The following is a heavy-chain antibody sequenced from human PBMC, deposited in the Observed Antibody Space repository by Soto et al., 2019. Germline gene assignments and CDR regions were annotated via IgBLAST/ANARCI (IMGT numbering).Heavy chain of an antibody. D-gene: IGHD6-13*01. CDR3: TRSIAAAGTVAFDI. CDR2: IRSKANSYAT. CDR1: GFTFSGSA. J-gene: IGHJ3*02. V-gene: IGHV3-73*01. Sequence: GGSLRLSCAASGFTFSGSAMHWVRQASGKGLEWVGRIRSKANSYATAYAASVKGRFTISRDDSKNTAYLQMNSLKTEDTAVYYCTRSIAAAGTVAFDIWGQGTMVTVSS.